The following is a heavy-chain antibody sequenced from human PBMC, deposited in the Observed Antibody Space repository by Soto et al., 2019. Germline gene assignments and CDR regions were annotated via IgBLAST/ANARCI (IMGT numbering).Heavy chain of an antibody. CDR1: GFTFRSYW. D-gene: IGHD3-10*02. CDR2: INSDGSTT. CDR3: TRDRLVFVDFGGMDV. J-gene: IGHJ6*02. V-gene: IGHV3-74*01. Sequence: EVQLVESGGGLVQPGGSLRLSCAASGFTFRSYWMHWVRQAPGKGLVWVSRINSDGSTTTYADPVKGRFTISRDNAKNTLFLQMNSLRAEDTAVYYCTRDRLVFVDFGGMDVWGQGTTVTVSS.